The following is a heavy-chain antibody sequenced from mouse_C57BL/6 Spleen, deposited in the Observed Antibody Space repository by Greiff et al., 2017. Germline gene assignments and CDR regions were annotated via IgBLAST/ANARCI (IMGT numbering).Heavy chain of an antibody. V-gene: IGHV10-1*01. Sequence: DVMLVESGGGLVQPKGSLKLSCAASGFSFNTYAMNWVRQAPGKGLEWVARIRSKSNNYATYYADSVKDRFTISRDDSESMLYLQMNNLKTEDTAMYYCVRHSIYYDYEFAYWGQGTLVTVSA. CDR1: GFSFNTYA. CDR2: IRSKSNNYAT. D-gene: IGHD2-4*01. J-gene: IGHJ3*01. CDR3: VRHSIYYDYEFAY.